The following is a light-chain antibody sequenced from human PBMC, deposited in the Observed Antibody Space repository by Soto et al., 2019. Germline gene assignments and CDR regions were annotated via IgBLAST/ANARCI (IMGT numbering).Light chain of an antibody. CDR1: SSNIGSNY. CDR3: GAWDDSLSGVV. CDR2: RNN. J-gene: IGLJ2*01. V-gene: IGLV1-47*01. Sequence: QLVLTQPPSASGTPGQRVTISCSGSSSNIGSNYVYWYQQLPGTAPKPLIYRNNQRPSGVPDRFSGSKSGTSASLAISGLRSEDEADYYCGAWDDSLSGVVFGGGTKLTVL.